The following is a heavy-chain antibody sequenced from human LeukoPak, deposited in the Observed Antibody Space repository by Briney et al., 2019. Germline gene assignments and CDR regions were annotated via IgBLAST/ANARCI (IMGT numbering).Heavy chain of an antibody. CDR1: GFTFSSYA. CDR3: AKDRSGSYYSALGN. D-gene: IGHD1-26*01. CDR2: ISGSGGST. Sequence: RGSLRLSCAASGFTFSSYAMSWVRQAPGKGLEWVSAISGSGGSTYYADSVKGRFTISRDNSKNTLYLQMNSLRAEDTAVYYCAKDRSGSYYSALGNWGQGTLVTVSS. V-gene: IGHV3-23*01. J-gene: IGHJ4*02.